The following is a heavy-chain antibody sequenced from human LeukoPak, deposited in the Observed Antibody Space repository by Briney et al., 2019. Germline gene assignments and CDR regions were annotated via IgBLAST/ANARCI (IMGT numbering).Heavy chain of an antibody. Sequence: SETLSLTCTVSGGSISSSYWNWIRRPPGKGLEWIGNIYNSGNTDYNPSLKSRVTISLDTSKNQISLKLSSVTAADTAVYYCARDKGPYWYFDLWGRGTLVTVSS. CDR1: GGSISSSY. V-gene: IGHV4-59*01. CDR2: IYNSGNT. CDR3: ARDKGPYWYFDL. J-gene: IGHJ2*01.